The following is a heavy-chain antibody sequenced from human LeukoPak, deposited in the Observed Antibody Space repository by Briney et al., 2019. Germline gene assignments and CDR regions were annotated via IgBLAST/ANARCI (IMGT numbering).Heavy chain of an antibody. D-gene: IGHD5-12*01. CDR1: EYRFTSYW. CDR3: ARARRSLVPTIFDY. J-gene: IGHJ4*02. Sequence: GESLKISCKGSEYRFTSYWIGWVRQMPGKGLEWMGIIFPGDSDTRYRPSFQGQVTISADKSISTAYLQWSSLKASDTAMYYCARARRSLVPTIFDYWGQGTLVTVSS. CDR2: IFPGDSDT. V-gene: IGHV5-51*01.